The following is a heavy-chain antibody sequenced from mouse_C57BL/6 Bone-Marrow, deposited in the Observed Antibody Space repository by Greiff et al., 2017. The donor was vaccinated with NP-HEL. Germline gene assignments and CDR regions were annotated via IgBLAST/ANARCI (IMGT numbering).Heavy chain of an antibody. Sequence: VHVKQSGAELVRPGASVKLSCTASGFNITDDYMHWVKPRPEQGLEWIGCIDPENGDTESSSTFQGKAIITADTSSTTAYLQLSSRTSEDTAVYYCTPVIYYAYSWFAYWGRGTLVTVSA. CDR2: IDPENGDT. CDR1: GFNITDDY. CDR3: TPVIYYAYSWFAY. J-gene: IGHJ3*01. V-gene: IGHV14-4*01. D-gene: IGHD2-2*01.